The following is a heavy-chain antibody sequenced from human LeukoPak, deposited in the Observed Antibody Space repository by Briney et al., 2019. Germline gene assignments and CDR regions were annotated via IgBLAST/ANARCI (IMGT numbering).Heavy chain of an antibody. CDR2: IYSGGVT. J-gene: IGHJ4*02. CDR3: AREFSGSDGFFDC. D-gene: IGHD6-19*01. CDR1: GFTVTSNY. V-gene: IGHV3-66*02. Sequence: PGGSLRLSCAASGFTVTSNYMSWVRQAPGKGLEWVSVIYSGGVTYYADSVKGRFTISRDNRKNTLFLQMNSLRGEDTAVYYCAREFSGSDGFFDCWGQGTLVTVSS.